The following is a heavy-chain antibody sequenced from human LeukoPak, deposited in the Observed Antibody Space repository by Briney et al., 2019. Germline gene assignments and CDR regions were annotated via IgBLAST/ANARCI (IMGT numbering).Heavy chain of an antibody. D-gene: IGHD3-22*01. CDR1: GGSISSYY. V-gene: IGHV4-59*12. J-gene: IGHJ3*02. CDR2: IYYSGST. CDR3: ARGGYYDSRNAFDI. Sequence: SETLSLTCTASGGSISSYYWSWIRQPPGKGLEWIGYIYYSGSTNYNPSLKSRVTISVDTSKNQFSLKLSSVTAADTAVYYCARGGYYDSRNAFDIWGQGTMVTVSS.